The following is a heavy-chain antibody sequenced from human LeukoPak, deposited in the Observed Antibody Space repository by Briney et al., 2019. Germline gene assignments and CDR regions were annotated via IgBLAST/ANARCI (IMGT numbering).Heavy chain of an antibody. D-gene: IGHD4-11*01. Sequence: GGSLRLSCAASGFTSSSYSMNWVRQAPGKGLEWVSSISSSSSYIYYADSVKGRFTISRGNAKNSLYLQMNSLRAEDTAVYYCARASTSFLAYWYFDLWGRGTLVTVSS. CDR2: ISSSSSYI. CDR3: ARASTSFLAYWYFDL. V-gene: IGHV3-21*01. CDR1: GFTSSSYS. J-gene: IGHJ2*01.